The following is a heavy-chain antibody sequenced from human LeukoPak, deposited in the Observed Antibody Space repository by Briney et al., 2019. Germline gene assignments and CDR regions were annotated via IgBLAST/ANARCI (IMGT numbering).Heavy chain of an antibody. J-gene: IGHJ4*02. CDR2: ISGSGGST. CDR3: AKDYQRIVGATYVLFDY. Sequence: GGSLRLSCAASGFTFSSYATSWVRQAPGKGLEWVSAISGSGGSTYYADSVKGRFTISRDNSKNTLYLQMNSLRAEDTAVYYCAKDYQRIVGATYVLFDYWGQGTLVTVSS. V-gene: IGHV3-23*01. D-gene: IGHD1-26*01. CDR1: GFTFSSYA.